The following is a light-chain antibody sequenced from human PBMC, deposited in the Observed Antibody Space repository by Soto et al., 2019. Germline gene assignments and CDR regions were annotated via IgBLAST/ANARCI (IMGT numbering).Light chain of an antibody. Sequence: ENVLTQSPGTLSLSPGERATLSCRASQSVSSNYLAWYQQKPGQAPRLLIYGASSRATGIPDRFSGSGSGTDFPLTISRLEPEDFAVYYCQQYGSSSPVTFGGGTKVEIK. CDR2: GAS. V-gene: IGKV3-20*01. J-gene: IGKJ4*01. CDR1: QSVSSNY. CDR3: QQYGSSSPVT.